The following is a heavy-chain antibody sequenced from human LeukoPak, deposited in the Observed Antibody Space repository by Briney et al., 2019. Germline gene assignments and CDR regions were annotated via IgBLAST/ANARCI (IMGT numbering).Heavy chain of an antibody. CDR1: GDSISSGYY. J-gene: IGHJ5*02. CDR2: IYYSGST. V-gene: IGHV4-61*01. Sequence: SETLSLTCTVSGDSISSGYYWSWIRQPPGKGLEWIGYIYYSGSTNYNPSLKSRVTISVDTSKNQFSLKLSSVTAADTAVYYCARHRCSGGSCYPMNWFDPWGQGTLVTVSS. CDR3: ARHRCSGGSCYPMNWFDP. D-gene: IGHD2-15*01.